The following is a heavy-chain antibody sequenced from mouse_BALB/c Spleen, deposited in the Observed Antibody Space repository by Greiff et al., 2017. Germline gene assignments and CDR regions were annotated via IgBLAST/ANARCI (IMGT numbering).Heavy chain of an antibody. V-gene: IGHV5-6*01. CDR2: ISSGGSYT. D-gene: IGHD1-1*01. CDR3: ARQGYYGSRGDWYFDV. CDR1: GFTFSSYG. J-gene: IGHJ1*01. Sequence: EVKLMESGGDLVKPGGSLKLSCAASGFTFSSYGMSWVRQTPDKRLEWVATISSGGSYTYYPDSVKGRFTISRDNAKNTLYLQMSSLKSEDTAMYYCARQGYYGSRGDWYFDVWGAGTTVTVSS.